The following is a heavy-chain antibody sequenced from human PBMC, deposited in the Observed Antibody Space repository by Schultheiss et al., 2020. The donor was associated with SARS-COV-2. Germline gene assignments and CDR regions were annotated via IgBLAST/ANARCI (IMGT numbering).Heavy chain of an antibody. CDR3: ARVNGYSYGPNYYYYYGMDV. Sequence: SETLSLTCTVSGGSISSYYWSWIRQPPGKGLEWIGYIYYSGSTNYNPSLKSRVTISVDTSKNQFSLKLSSVTAADTAVYYCARVNGYSYGPNYYYYYGMDVWGQGTTVTVSS. J-gene: IGHJ6*02. D-gene: IGHD5-18*01. V-gene: IGHV4-59*01. CDR1: GGSISSYY. CDR2: IYYSGST.